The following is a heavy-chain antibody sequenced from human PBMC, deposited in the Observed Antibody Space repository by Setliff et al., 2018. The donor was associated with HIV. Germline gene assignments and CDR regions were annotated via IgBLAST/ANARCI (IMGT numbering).Heavy chain of an antibody. V-gene: IGHV1-69*13. CDR2: IIPTLGST. D-gene: IGHD2-15*01. Sequence: ASVKVSCKASGGTFTTFRVSWVRQAPGQGPEWMGGIIPTLGSTRYIKKFEDRLTITADVSTATVYMELTRLTSEDTAVFYCASVSGDCSGDVCSSPYGFFYDMAVWGKGTAVTVSS. CDR1: GGTFTTFR. J-gene: IGHJ6*03. CDR3: ASVSGDCSGDVCSSPYGFFYDMAV.